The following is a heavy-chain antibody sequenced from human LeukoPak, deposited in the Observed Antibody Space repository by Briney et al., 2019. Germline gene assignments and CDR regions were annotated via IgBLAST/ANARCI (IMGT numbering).Heavy chain of an antibody. CDR3: ARGYYYGMDV. V-gene: IGHV4-59*08. Sequence: PSETLSLTCTVSGGSISSYYWSWIRQPPGKGLEWIGYIYYSGSTNYSPSLKSRVTISVDTSKNQFSLKLSSVTAADTAVYNCARGYYYGMDVWGQGTTVTVSS. J-gene: IGHJ6*02. CDR1: GGSISSYY. CDR2: IYYSGST.